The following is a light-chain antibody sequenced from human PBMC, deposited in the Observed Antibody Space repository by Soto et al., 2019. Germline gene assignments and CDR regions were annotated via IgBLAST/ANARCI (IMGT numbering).Light chain of an antibody. CDR3: CSYAGSSTVV. Sequence: QSVLTQPASVSGSPGQSITISCTGTSSDIGSYNLVSWYQQHPGKALKLMIYEGDKRPSGVSNRFSGSKSGNTASLAISGLQAEDEADYYCCSYAGSSTVVFGGGTKLTVL. J-gene: IGLJ3*02. V-gene: IGLV2-23*01. CDR2: EGD. CDR1: SSDIGSYNL.